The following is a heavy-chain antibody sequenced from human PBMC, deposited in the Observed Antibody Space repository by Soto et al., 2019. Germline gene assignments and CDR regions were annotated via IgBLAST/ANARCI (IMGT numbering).Heavy chain of an antibody. V-gene: IGHV4-39*01. D-gene: IGHD3-10*02. CDR2: VEYGGST. J-gene: IGHJ5*02. CDR1: GGSIISSNFY. CDR3: ARHVRGAVTMNWFDP. Sequence: QLQESGPGLVKPSETLSLTCTVSGGSIISSNFYWGWIRQPPGKGLEWMGSVEYGGSTYDNPSLKSRVTLSADTSKNQFSLKLTSVTAADTAIYYCARHVRGAVTMNWFDPWGYGTLVTVSS.